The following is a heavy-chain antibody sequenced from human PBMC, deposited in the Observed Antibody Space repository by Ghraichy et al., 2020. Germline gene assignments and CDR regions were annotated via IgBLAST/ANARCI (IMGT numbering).Heavy chain of an antibody. CDR3: ARDWGYYYYYGMDV. D-gene: IGHD3-16*01. V-gene: IGHV3-21*01. Sequence: SSISSSSSYIYYADSVKGRFTISRDNAKNSLYLQMNSLRAEDTAVYYCARDWGYYYYYGMDVWGQG. CDR2: ISSSSSYI. J-gene: IGHJ6*02.